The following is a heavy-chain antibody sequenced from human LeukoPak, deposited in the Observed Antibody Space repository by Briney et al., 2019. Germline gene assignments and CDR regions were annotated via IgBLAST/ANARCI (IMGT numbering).Heavy chain of an antibody. CDR3: AKDQWAMVRGGIPQACAFDI. V-gene: IGHV3-23*01. D-gene: IGHD3-10*01. CDR2: ISGSGGST. Sequence: GGSLRLSCAASGFTFSSYAMSWVRQAPGKGLEWVSAISGSGGSTYYADSVKGRFTISRDNSKNTLYLQMNSLRAEDTAVYYCAKDQWAMVRGGIPQACAFDIWGQGTMVTVSS. CDR1: GFTFSSYA. J-gene: IGHJ3*02.